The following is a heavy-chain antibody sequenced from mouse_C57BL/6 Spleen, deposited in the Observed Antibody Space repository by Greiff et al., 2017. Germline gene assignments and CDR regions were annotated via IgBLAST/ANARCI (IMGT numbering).Heavy chain of an antibody. CDR1: GYSITSGYY. Sequence: EVHLVESGPGLVKPSQSLSLTCSVTGYSITSGYYWNWIRQFPGNKLEWMGYISYDGSNNYNPSLKNRISITRDTSKNQFFLKLNSVTTEDTATYYCARADSYDYDSYAMDYWGQGTSVTVSS. D-gene: IGHD2-4*01. V-gene: IGHV3-6*01. CDR3: ARADSYDYDSYAMDY. CDR2: ISYDGSN. J-gene: IGHJ4*01.